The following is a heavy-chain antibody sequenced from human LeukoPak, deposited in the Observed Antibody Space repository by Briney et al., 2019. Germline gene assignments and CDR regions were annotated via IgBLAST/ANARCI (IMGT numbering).Heavy chain of an antibody. CDR3: ARGGLVVVVATTPSTTPGLLHWLDP. J-gene: IGHJ5*02. CDR2: ISAYNGNT. D-gene: IGHD2-15*01. Sequence: ASVKVSCKASGYTFTRYGISWVRQAPGQGLEWMGWISAYNGNTKYAQKVLGRVTMTADTSTSTAYMELRSLGSDDTAVYYCARGGLVVVVATTPSTTPGLLHWLDPWGQGTLVSVSS. CDR1: GYTFTRYG. V-gene: IGHV1-18*01.